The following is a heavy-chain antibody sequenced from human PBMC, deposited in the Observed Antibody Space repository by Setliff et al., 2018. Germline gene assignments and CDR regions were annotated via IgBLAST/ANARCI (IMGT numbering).Heavy chain of an antibody. CDR1: GGSISSSSYY. Sequence: ETLSLTCTVSGGSISSSSYYWGWIRQPPGKGLEWIGSIYYSGSTYYNPSLKSRVTISVDTSKNQFSLKLSSVTAADTAVYYCARHGGALYYNFWSGYPNWFDPWGQGTLVTVSS. CDR3: ARHGGALYYNFWSGYPNWFDP. J-gene: IGHJ5*02. V-gene: IGHV4-39*01. CDR2: IYYSGST. D-gene: IGHD3-3*01.